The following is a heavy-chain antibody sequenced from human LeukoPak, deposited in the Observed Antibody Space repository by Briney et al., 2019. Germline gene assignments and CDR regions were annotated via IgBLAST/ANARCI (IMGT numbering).Heavy chain of an antibody. D-gene: IGHD2-15*01. Sequence: SETLSLTCTVSGGSVNNYYWSWIRQPAGKGLEWIGRIYTRGSTNYNPSLKSRVTMSVDTSKNQFSLKLSSVTAADAAVYYCARGRYCSADICSGGDAFDIWGQGTMVSVSS. CDR2: IYTRGST. CDR3: ARGRYCSADICSGGDAFDI. CDR1: GGSVNNYY. V-gene: IGHV4-4*07. J-gene: IGHJ3*02.